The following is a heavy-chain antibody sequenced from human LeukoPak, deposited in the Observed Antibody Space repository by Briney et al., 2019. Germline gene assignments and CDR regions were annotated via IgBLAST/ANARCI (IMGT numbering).Heavy chain of an antibody. D-gene: IGHD3-3*01. CDR3: ARVSQHYDFWSGFDY. J-gene: IGHJ4*02. V-gene: IGHV1-18*01. Sequence: ASVKVSCKASGYTFTSYGICWVRPAPGQGLEWMGWISAYNGNTNYAQKLQGRVTMTTDTSTSTAYMELRSLRSDDTAVYYCARVSQHYDFWSGFDYWGQGTLVTVSS. CDR2: ISAYNGNT. CDR1: GYTFTSYG.